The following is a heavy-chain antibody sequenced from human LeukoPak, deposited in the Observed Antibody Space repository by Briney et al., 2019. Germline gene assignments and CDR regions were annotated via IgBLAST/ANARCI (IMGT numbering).Heavy chain of an antibody. CDR3: ARGRPVLQLLWGAFDI. V-gene: IGHV3-74*01. J-gene: IGHJ3*02. D-gene: IGHD1-7*01. Sequence: GGSLRLSCTTSGFIFRSTWMYWLRHAPGKGLVWVSRINPDGGTLSYADSVHGRFTISRDNAKNTLYLQMNSLRAEDTAVYYCARGRPVLQLLWGAFDIWGQGTMVTVSS. CDR1: GFIFRSTW. CDR2: INPDGGTL.